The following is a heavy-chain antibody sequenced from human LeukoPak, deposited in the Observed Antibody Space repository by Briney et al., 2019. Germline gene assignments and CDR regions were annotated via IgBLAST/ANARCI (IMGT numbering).Heavy chain of an antibody. CDR2: INPDSGGT. D-gene: IGHD3-10*01. CDR3: ARVYSSGSFYGY. V-gene: IGHV1-2*02. Sequence: SVKVSCKSSGYTFTGYFMHCVRQAPGQGLEWMGWINPDSGGTKYAQNFQGRVTMTRDTSLSTAFMELSRLRSDDTAVYSCARVYSSGSFYGYWGQGTLVTVSS. CDR1: GYTFTGYF. J-gene: IGHJ4*02.